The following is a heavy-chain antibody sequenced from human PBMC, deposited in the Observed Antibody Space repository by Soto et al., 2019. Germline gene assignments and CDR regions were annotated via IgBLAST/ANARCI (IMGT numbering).Heavy chain of an antibody. Sequence: QVQLVQSGAEVKKPGASVKVSCKASGYTFTSYGISWVRQAPGQGLEWMGWISAYNGNTNYAQKLQGRVTMTTDTSTSAVSMDLLSLCSDSTDVYYCPREHSCVWDHCFDPWGQGTLVTVSP. CDR2: ISAYNGNT. CDR3: PREHSCVWDHCFDP. J-gene: IGHJ5*02. D-gene: IGHD6-19*01. V-gene: IGHV1-18*01. CDR1: GYTFTSYG.